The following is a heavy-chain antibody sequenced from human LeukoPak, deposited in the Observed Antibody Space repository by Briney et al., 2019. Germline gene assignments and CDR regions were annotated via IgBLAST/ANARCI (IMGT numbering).Heavy chain of an antibody. V-gene: IGHV1-18*01. D-gene: IGHD5-24*01. CDR2: ISAYNGNT. CDR1: GYTFTSYG. CDR3: ARGGEMATITPFDY. Sequence: GASVKVSCKASGYTFTSYGISWVRQAPGQGLEWMGWISAYNGNTNYAQKFQGRVTITADESASTAYMELSSLRSEDTAVYYCARGGEMATITPFDYWGQGTLVTVSS. J-gene: IGHJ4*02.